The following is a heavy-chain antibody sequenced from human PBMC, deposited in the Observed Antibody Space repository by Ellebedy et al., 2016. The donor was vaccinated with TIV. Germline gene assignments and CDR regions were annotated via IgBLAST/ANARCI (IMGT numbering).Heavy chain of an antibody. CDR3: AKLSGVLSWYADY. Sequence: PGGSLRLSCAASGFTVSSSYMTWVRQAPGKGLEWVSVISNGGDTTYADSVKGRFTISRDNSKNTLYLQMNSLRADDTAIYYCAKLSGVLSWYADYWGLGTLVTVSS. J-gene: IGHJ4*02. D-gene: IGHD6-13*01. CDR2: ISNGGDT. V-gene: IGHV3-53*01. CDR1: GFTVSSSY.